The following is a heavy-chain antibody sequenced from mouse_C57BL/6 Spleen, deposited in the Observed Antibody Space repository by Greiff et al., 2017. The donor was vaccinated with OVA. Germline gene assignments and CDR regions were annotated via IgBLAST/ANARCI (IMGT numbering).Heavy chain of an antibody. J-gene: IGHJ2*01. V-gene: IGHV1-15*01. Sequence: VQVVESGAELVRPGASVTLSCKASGYTFTDYEMHWVKQTPVHGLEWIGAIDPETGGTAYNQKFKGKAILTADKSSSTAYMELRSLTSEDSAVYYCTRRILSFDYWGQGTTLTVSS. CDR3: TRRILSFDY. CDR1: GYTFTDYE. CDR2: IDPETGGT. D-gene: IGHD1-1*02.